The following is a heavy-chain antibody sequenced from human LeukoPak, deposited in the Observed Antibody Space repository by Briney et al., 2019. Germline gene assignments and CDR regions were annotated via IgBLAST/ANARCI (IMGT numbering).Heavy chain of an antibody. CDR1: GFTFSRYC. Sequence: GGSLRLSCAASGFTFSRYCMTWVRQAPGKGLEWVAEIIQDGSAKYYVDSVKGRFTISRDNAKNSLYLQMNSLSAEDTAVYYCARDYPPDWGQGTLVTVSA. CDR2: IIQDGSAK. CDR3: ARDYPPD. V-gene: IGHV3-7*01. J-gene: IGHJ4*02.